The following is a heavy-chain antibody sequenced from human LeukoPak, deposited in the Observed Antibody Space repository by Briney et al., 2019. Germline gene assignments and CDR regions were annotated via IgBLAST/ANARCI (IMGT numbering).Heavy chain of an antibody. CDR3: ARAPTVTFFDY. CDR1: GGSISSSSYY. CDR2: IYCSEST. J-gene: IGHJ4*02. D-gene: IGHD4-17*01. Sequence: PSETLSLTCTVSGGSISSSSYYWGWIRQPPGKGLEWIGSIYCSESTYYNPSLKSRVTISVDTSKNQFSLKLSSVTAADTAVYYCARAPTVTFFDYWGQGTLVTVSS. V-gene: IGHV4-39*01.